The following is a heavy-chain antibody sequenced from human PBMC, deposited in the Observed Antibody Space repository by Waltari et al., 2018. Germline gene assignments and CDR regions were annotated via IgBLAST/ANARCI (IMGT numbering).Heavy chain of an antibody. CDR2: LRHPGST. J-gene: IGHJ5*02. CDR1: GASLRSYY. D-gene: IGHD3-3*01. V-gene: IGHV4-34*01. CDR3: TRGGNYDFWSHRPFVDP. Sequence: QVHLQPWGAGLLKPSETLSLTCAVYGASLRSYYWDCVRQSPGKGLEWIGQLRHPGSTNYNPSLKSRVIISVHTSQNQFSLQLSSVTAADTALYFCTRGGNYDFWSHRPFVDPWGQGTLVSVSS.